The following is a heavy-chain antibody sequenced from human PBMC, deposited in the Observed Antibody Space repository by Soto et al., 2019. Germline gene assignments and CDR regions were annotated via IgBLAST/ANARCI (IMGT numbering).Heavy chain of an antibody. CDR1: GFTFSSNH. V-gene: IGHV3-13*01. Sequence: DVHLVESGGGLVQPGGSLRLSCAVSGFTFSSNHLHWVRQGRGEGLEWVSGIGPAGDSYYSASVKGRFIISRENAKNSFYLQMNNLRAEDTAVYFCARLNVGVGSNSFDYWGQGTLVTVSS. CDR2: IGPAGDS. J-gene: IGHJ4*02. D-gene: IGHD1-26*01. CDR3: ARLNVGVGSNSFDY.